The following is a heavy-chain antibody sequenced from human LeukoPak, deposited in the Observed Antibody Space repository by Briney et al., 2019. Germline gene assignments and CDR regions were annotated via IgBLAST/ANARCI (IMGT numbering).Heavy chain of an antibody. D-gene: IGHD3-22*01. J-gene: IGHJ4*02. V-gene: IGHV1-46*01. Sequence: ASVKVSCKASGYTFTSYYMHWVRQAPGQGLEWMEIINPSGGSTSYAQKFQGRVTMTRDTSTSTVYMELSSLRSEDTAVYYCARGAVSYDSSGYYPGFDYWGQGTLVTVSS. CDR1: GYTFTSYY. CDR2: INPSGGST. CDR3: ARGAVSYDSSGYYPGFDY.